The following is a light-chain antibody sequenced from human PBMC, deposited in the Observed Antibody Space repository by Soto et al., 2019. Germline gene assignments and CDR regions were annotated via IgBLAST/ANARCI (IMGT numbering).Light chain of an antibody. V-gene: IGLV1-44*01. J-gene: IGLJ3*02. CDR1: NSNIGRNT. CDR3: AAWDESPNVPV. CDR2: SDN. Sequence: QAVVTQPPSASGTPGQRVTISCSGSNSNIGRNTVNWYQQFPGAAPNLLLHSDNQRPSGVPDRFSGSRSGTSASLAISGLQSEDEADYYCAAWDESPNVPVFGGGTKLTVL.